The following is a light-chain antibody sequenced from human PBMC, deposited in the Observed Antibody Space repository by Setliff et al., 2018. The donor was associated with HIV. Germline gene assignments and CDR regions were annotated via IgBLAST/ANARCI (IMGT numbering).Light chain of an antibody. CDR3: CSYAGSNIVV. CDR1: SSDVGRYNL. J-gene: IGLJ2*01. Sequence: QSVLTQPASVSGSPGQSITISCTGTSSDVGRYNLVSWYQQHPGKAPKLMIYEVSKRPSGVSNRFSGSKSGNTASLTISGLQAEDEADYYCCSYAGSNIVVFGGGTKVTVL. V-gene: IGLV2-23*02. CDR2: EVS.